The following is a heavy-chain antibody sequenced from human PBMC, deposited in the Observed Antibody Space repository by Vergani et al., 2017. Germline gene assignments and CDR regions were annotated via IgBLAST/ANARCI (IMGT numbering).Heavy chain of an antibody. J-gene: IGHJ4*02. CDR2: INNDGHT. Sequence: QVQLQQWGAGVVKPSGTLSLTCAVFGESFSSFYWSWIRQPPGKGLEWIGEINNDGHTNYNPSLECRVTVSRDTAKNKFSLNLMSVTAADTAMYYCAVRPRVNLGGGDIVTKRTFDYWSQGSLVTVSS. V-gene: IGHV4-34*02. CDR1: GESFSSFY. CDR3: AVRPRVNLGGGDIVTKRTFDY. D-gene: IGHD3-10*01.